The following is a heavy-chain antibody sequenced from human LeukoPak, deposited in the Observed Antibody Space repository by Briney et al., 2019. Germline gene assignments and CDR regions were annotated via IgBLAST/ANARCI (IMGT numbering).Heavy chain of an antibody. D-gene: IGHD2-15*01. Sequence: GGSLRLSCAASGFTFSSYAMSWVRQAPGKGLEWVSTISASVGTTYYADSVKGRFTISRDNSKNALFLQMNSLRAEDTAVYYCAKYMGPCSGGSCYVEPLASFDYWGQGTLVTVSS. CDR1: GFTFSSYA. J-gene: IGHJ4*02. V-gene: IGHV3-23*01. CDR3: AKYMGPCSGGSCYVEPLASFDY. CDR2: ISASVGTT.